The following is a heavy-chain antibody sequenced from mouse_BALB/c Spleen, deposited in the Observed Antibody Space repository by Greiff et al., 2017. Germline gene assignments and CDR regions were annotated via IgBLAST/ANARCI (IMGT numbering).Heavy chain of an antibody. V-gene: IGHV14-4*02. CDR2: IDPENGDT. D-gene: IGHD1-1*01. Sequence: EVQLQQSVAELVRSGASVKLSCTASGFNIKDYYMHWVKQRPEQGLEWIGWIDPENGDTEYAPKFQGKATMTADISSNTAYLQLSSLTSEDTAVYYCNPSSSWFAYWGQGTLVTVSA. CDR1: GFNIKDYY. CDR3: NPSSSWFAY. J-gene: IGHJ3*01.